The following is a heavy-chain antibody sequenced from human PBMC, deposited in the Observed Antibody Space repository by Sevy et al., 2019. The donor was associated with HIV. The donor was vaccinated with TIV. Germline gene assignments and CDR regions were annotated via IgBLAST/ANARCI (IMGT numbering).Heavy chain of an antibody. CDR2: VSQSGSA. J-gene: IGHJ4*02. D-gene: IGHD2-21*02. CDR1: GVSFSDYY. CDR3: PRGPLFSREYSSGRACPTIDY. Sequence: SESLSLTCGVSGVSFSDYYWAWIRQSPGKGLEWIGEVSQSGSANYNPSLRSRVIMSLDTSNNHFSLELTSMTAAETAVYCCPRGPLFSREYSSGRACPTIDYWSQGTMVSVSS. V-gene: IGHV4-34*01.